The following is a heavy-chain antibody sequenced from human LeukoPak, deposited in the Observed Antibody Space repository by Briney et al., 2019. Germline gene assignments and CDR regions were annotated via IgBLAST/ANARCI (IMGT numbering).Heavy chain of an antibody. V-gene: IGHV1-2*02. CDR1: GYTFTGYY. D-gene: IGHD2-2*01. J-gene: IGHJ5*02. CDR2: INPNSGGT. Sequence: ASVKVSCKASGYTFTGYYMHWVRQAPGQGLKWMGWINPNSGGTNYAQKFQGRVTMTRDTSISTAYMELSRLRSDDTAVYYCARAIVVVPHNCFAPWGQGTLVTVS. CDR3: ARAIVVVPHNCFAP.